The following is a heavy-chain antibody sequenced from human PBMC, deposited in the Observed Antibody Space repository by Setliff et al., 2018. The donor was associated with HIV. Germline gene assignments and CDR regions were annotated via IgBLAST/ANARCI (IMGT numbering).Heavy chain of an antibody. CDR3: ARKGGYYYVAYYYGMDV. D-gene: IGHD3-22*01. CDR1: GFTFSNYE. V-gene: IGHV3-48*03. Sequence: GGSLRLSCAASGFTFSNYEMAWVRQAPGKGPEWVSYITGSGDTIYYADSVKGRFTISRDNSKNTLYLQLNRLRAEDTDVYYCARKGGYYYVAYYYGMDVWGQGTTVTVSS. J-gene: IGHJ6*02. CDR2: ITGSGDTI.